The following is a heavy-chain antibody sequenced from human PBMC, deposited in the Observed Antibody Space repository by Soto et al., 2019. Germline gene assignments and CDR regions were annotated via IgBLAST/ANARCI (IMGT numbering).Heavy chain of an antibody. Sequence: QVQLQESGPGLVKPSETLSLTCAVSGASIRSSNWWSWVRQPPVKGLEWIGEIYHSGSTNYNPSLKSRVTMSVDKSKNHFSLKLSSVTAADTAVYYCASIISGSYYDYWGQGTLVTVSS. CDR1: GASIRSSNW. D-gene: IGHD1-26*01. J-gene: IGHJ4*02. V-gene: IGHV4-4*02. CDR3: ASIISGSYYDY. CDR2: IYHSGST.